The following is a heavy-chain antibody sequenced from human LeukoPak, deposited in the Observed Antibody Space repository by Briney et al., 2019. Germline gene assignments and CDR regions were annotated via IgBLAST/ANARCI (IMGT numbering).Heavy chain of an antibody. CDR2: ISYDGSNK. CDR1: GFTFSSYG. J-gene: IGHJ4*02. CDR3: AKEMDPAGESGHYFDY. D-gene: IGHD1-1*01. V-gene: IGHV3-30*18. Sequence: GGSLRLSCAASGFTFSSYGMHWVRQAPGEGLEWVAVISYDGSNKYYADSVKGRFTISRDNSKNTLYLQMNSLRAEDTAVYYCAKEMDPAGESGHYFDYWGQGTLVTVSS.